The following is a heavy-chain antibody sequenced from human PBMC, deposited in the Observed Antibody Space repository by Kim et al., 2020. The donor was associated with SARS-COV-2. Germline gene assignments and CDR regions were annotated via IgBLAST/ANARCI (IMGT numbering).Heavy chain of an antibody. V-gene: IGHV1-69*13. CDR2: IIPILGTV. CDR1: GGTFSNYE. J-gene: IGHJ4*02. CDR3: ARGGPRSGYSYGNFDY. D-gene: IGHD5-18*01. Sequence: SVKVSCKASGGTFSNYEINWVRQAPGQGLEWMGGIIPILGTVNYAKKFQGRVTVTAVDSTTAYMELSSLRSEDTAVYYCARGGPRSGYSYGNFDYWGQG.